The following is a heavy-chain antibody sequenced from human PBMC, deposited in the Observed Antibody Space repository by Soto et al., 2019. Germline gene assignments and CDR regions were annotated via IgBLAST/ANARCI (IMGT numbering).Heavy chain of an antibody. CDR1: GGPISSYY. CDR3: ATGTHWGAEYYVNRGPDSFVS. J-gene: IGHJ3*02. Sequence: PSKPLPITCTVYGGPISSYYWSWIRQPPGQGLEWIGYIYYSGSTNYNPSLKSRVTISVDTSKNQFSLKLSSVTAADTAVYYCATGTHWGAEYYVNRGPDSFVSWCQGTSVT. D-gene: IGHD3-10*02. CDR2: IYYSGST. V-gene: IGHV4-59*01.